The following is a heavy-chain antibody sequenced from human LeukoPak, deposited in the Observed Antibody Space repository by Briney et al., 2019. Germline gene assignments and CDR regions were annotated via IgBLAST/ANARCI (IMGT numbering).Heavy chain of an antibody. CDR1: GYTFTDYP. CDR2: INTDTGNP. CDR3: ARAGLTGSKVAFDV. D-gene: IGHD1-20*01. Sequence: ASVKVSCKASGYTFTDYPMDWVRQAPGQGLEWMGWINTDTGNPTYAQGFTGHYVFSLDTSVSTAYLQIISLKAEDTAVYYCARAGLTGSKVAFDVWGQGTMVTVSS. V-gene: IGHV7-4-1*02. J-gene: IGHJ3*01.